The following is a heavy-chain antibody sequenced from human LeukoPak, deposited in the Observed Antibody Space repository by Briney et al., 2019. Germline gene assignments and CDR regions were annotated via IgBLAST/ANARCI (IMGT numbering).Heavy chain of an antibody. J-gene: IGHJ4*02. CDR1: GFTFSSYS. CDR2: ISTDAGET. V-gene: IGHV3-23*01. Sequence: GGSLRLSCAASGFTFSSYSMNWVRQAPGKGLEWVSAISTDAGETHYADSVKGRFTISRDNSKNTVSLQMSSLRAEDTALYYCAKGSGNGYGSGPFDYWGQGTLVTVSS. CDR3: AKGSGNGYGSGPFDY. D-gene: IGHD3-10*01.